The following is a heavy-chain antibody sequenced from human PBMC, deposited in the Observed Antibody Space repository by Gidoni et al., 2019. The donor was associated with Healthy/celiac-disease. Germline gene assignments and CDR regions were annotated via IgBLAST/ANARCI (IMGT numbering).Heavy chain of an antibody. CDR1: GFTLSSYS. CDR3: AREAAAGHDAFDL. D-gene: IGHD6-13*01. V-gene: IGHV3-48*02. CDR2: ISSSSITI. J-gene: IGHJ3*01. Sequence: EVQLVESGGGLVQPGGSRRRSCADSGFTLSSYSMNWVRQAPGKGLEWVSYISSSSITIYYAASVKGLFTISRDNANNSLYLQMNSLRDEDTAVYYCAREAAAGHDAFDLWGQGTMVTVSS.